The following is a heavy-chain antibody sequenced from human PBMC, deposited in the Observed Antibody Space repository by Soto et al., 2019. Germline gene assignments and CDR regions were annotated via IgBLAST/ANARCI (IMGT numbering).Heavy chain of an antibody. D-gene: IGHD3-22*01. CDR1: GYSFTSYW. J-gene: IGHJ4*02. Sequence: GESLKISCKGFGYSFTSYWIAWVRQMPGKGLEWMGIIFPHDSDTVYSPSFQGQVTMSVDKSISTAYLQWSSLKASDTAMYYCARQIYDSDTGPNFQYYFDSWGQGTPVTVSS. CDR2: IFPHDSDT. V-gene: IGHV5-51*01. CDR3: ARQIYDSDTGPNFQYYFDS.